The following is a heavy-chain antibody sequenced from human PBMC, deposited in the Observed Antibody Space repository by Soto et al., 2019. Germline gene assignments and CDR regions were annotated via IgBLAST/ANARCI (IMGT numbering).Heavy chain of an antibody. Sequence: TSEALLPTSTVSGGSMGSVDCYCIWSRQAPGKGRVWVGHIHYSRGTDYSPSLKSRLTISLDTSKNLFSLKLSSVTVADTAVYYCATVRLQRFGEHLYFYYGLDVWGQGTTVTAP. V-gene: IGHV4-30-4*01. CDR1: GGSMGSVDCY. CDR2: IHYSRGT. D-gene: IGHD3-10*01. CDR3: ATVRLQRFGEHLYFYYGLDV. J-gene: IGHJ6*02.